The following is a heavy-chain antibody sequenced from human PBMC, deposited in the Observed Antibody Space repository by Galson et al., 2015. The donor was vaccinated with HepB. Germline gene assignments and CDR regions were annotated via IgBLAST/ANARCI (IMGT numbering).Heavy chain of an antibody. CDR2: IKSKTDGGTT. CDR1: GFTFSNAW. V-gene: IGHV3-15*01. D-gene: IGHD3-22*01. J-gene: IGHJ4*02. CDR3: TTDSEDYYDSSGYLVD. Sequence: SLRLSCAASGFTFSNAWMSWVRQAPGKGLEWVGRIKSKTDGGTTDYAAPVKGRLTISRDDSKNTLYLQMNSLKTEDTAVYYCTTDSEDYYDSSGYLVDWGQGTLVTVSS.